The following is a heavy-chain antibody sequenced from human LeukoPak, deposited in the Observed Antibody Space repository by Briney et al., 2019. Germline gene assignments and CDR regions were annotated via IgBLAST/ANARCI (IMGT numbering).Heavy chain of an antibody. J-gene: IGHJ4*02. CDR3: AKADSSSWYLLGG. Sequence: GSLRLSCAASGFTFSSYGMHWVRQAPGKGLEWVAVISYDGSNKYYADSVKGQFTISRDNSKNTMYLQMNSLRAEDTAVYYCAKADSSSWYLLGGWGQGTLVTVSS. V-gene: IGHV3-30*18. CDR2: ISYDGSNK. CDR1: GFTFSSYG. D-gene: IGHD6-13*01.